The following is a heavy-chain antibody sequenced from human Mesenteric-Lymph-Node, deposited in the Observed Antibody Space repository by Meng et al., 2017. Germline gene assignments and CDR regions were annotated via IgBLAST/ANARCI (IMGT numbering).Heavy chain of an antibody. J-gene: IGHJ3*02. CDR1: GFTFDDYA. V-gene: IGHV3-9*01. CDR2: ISWNSGSI. D-gene: IGHD2/OR15-2a*01. CDR3: ARDHEYWAFDI. Sequence: SLKISCAASGFTFDDYAMHWVRQAPGKGLEWVSGISWNSGSIGYADSVKGRFTISRDNAKNSLYLQMNSLRAEDTAVYYCARDHEYWAFDIWGQGTMVTVSS.